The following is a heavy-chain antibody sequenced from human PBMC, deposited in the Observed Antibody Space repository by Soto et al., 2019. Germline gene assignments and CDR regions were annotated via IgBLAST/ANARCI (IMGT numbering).Heavy chain of an antibody. CDR3: ARDRGFGLNWFDP. CDR1: VGSISSGGYS. D-gene: IGHD3-3*01. J-gene: IGHJ5*02. V-gene: IGHV4-30-2*01. CDR2: IYHSGST. Sequence: TLSRTCPVSVGSISSGGYSWRWIRQPPGKGLEWIGYIYHSGSTYYNPSLKSRVTISVDRSKNQFSLKLSSVTAADTAVYYCARDRGFGLNWFDPWGQGTLVTVSS.